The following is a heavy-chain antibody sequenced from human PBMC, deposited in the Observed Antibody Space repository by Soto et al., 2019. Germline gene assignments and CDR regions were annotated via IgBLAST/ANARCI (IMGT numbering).Heavy chain of an antibody. CDR1: GFTFSNAW. V-gene: IGHV3-15*01. CDR3: TTEQEDFDWSSDI. CDR2: IKSKTDGGTT. Sequence: GGSVRLSCAASGFTFSNAWMSWVRQAPGKGLEWVGRIKSKTDGGTTDYAAPVKGRFTISRDDSKNTLDLQMNSLKTEDTAVYYCTTEQEDFDWSSDIWGQGTMVTVSS. D-gene: IGHD3-9*01. J-gene: IGHJ3*02.